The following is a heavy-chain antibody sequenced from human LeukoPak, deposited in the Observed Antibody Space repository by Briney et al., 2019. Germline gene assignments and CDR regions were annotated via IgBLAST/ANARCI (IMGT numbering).Heavy chain of an antibody. V-gene: IGHV1-24*01. CDR3: AATERTIFGDTLPDY. CDR1: GYTLTKLS. D-gene: IGHD3-3*01. CDR2: FDPEDGET. Sequence: GASVKVSCKVSGYTLTKLSMHWVRQAPGKGLEWMGGFDPEDGETIYAQKFQGRVTMTEDTSTDTAYMELSSLRSEDTAVYYCAATERTIFGDTLPDYWGQGTLVTVSS. J-gene: IGHJ4*02.